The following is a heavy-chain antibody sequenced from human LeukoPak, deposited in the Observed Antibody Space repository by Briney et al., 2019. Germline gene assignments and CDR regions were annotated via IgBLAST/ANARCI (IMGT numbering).Heavy chain of an antibody. J-gene: IGHJ3*01. Sequence: ASVEVSCKASGYTISDYHIHWVRQAPGQGLEYLGWVSPGSRGAHYAQTFRGRVTLTRDSSINTAYMDLKSLMFDDTAVYYCVREDEGLDVWGQGTMVTVSS. CDR3: VREDEGLDV. V-gene: IGHV1-2*02. CDR1: GYTISDYH. CDR2: VSPGSRGA.